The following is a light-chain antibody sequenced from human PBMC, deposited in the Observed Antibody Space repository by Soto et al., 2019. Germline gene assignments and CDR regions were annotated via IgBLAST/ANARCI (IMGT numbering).Light chain of an antibody. CDR3: QQLNSYPLT. V-gene: IGKV1-9*01. CDR2: AAS. CDR1: QGISSY. J-gene: IGKJ4*01. Sequence: DIQLTQSPSFLSASVGDRVTITCRASQGISSYLAWYQQKPGKAPKLLIYAASTLQSAVPSRFSGSASGTEFTLTISSLQPEDFATYYCQQLNSYPLTFGGGTKVEIK.